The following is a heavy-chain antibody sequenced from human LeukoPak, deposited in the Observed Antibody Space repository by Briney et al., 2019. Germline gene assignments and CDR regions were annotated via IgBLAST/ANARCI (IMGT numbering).Heavy chain of an antibody. CDR2: ISYDGSNK. D-gene: IGHD3-3*01. V-gene: IGHV3-30*03. Sequence: PGGSLRLSCAASGFTFSSYGMHWVRQAPGKGLEWVAVISYDGSNKYYADSVKGRFTISRDNSKNTLYLQMNSLRAEDTAVYYCARGIPLRFTNWFDPWGQGTLVTVSS. CDR1: GFTFSSYG. J-gene: IGHJ5*02. CDR3: ARGIPLRFTNWFDP.